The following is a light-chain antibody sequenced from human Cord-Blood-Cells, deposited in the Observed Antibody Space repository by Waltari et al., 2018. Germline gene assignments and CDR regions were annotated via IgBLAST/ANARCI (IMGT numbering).Light chain of an antibody. J-gene: IGLJ1*01. CDR1: SSDVGSYNL. Sequence: QSALTQPASVYGSPGQSLTISCTGTSSDVGSYNLVSWYQQHPGKAPKLMIYEVSKRPSGVSNRFSGSKSGNTASLTISGLQAEDEADYYCCSYAGSSTYVFGTGTKVTVL. V-gene: IGLV2-23*02. CDR2: EVS. CDR3: CSYAGSSTYV.